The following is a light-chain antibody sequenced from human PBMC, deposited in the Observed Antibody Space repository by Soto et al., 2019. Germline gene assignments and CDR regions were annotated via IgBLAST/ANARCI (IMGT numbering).Light chain of an antibody. CDR2: EAT. V-gene: IGLV2-23*01. Sequence: QSVLTQPASVSGSPGQSITISCTGASTNVGTYYLVSWYQHHPGEAPKLLIYEATKRPSGLSNRFSGSKSGNTASLTISGLQADDEAHYYCCSYAGGSTWVFGGGTKVTVL. J-gene: IGLJ3*02. CDR1: STNVGTYYL. CDR3: CSYAGGSTWV.